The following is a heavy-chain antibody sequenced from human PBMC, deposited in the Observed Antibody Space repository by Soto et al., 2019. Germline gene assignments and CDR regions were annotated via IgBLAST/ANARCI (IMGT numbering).Heavy chain of an antibody. CDR3: ARIGVSSGHESPDFDS. J-gene: IGHJ4*02. CDR1: GYTFNFYG. Sequence: ASVKVSCKASGYTFNFYGITWVRQAPGQGLEWMGWISGFNGNTNYAADLQGRVTMTTDTSTSTAYMELRGLKSDDTAVYYCARIGVSSGHESPDFDSWGQGTLVTVSS. V-gene: IGHV1-18*01. D-gene: IGHD3-16*01. CDR2: ISGFNGNT.